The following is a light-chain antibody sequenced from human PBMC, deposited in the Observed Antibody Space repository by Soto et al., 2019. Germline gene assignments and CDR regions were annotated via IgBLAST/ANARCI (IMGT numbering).Light chain of an antibody. Sequence: QSALTQPRSVSGSPGQSVTISCTGTGSDVGGYNYVSWYQQHPGKAPKLMIYDVSKRPSGVPDRFSGSKSGNTASLTISGLQAEDEADYYCCSYAGSYLVVFGGGTKLTVL. CDR2: DVS. V-gene: IGLV2-11*01. CDR1: GSDVGGYNY. CDR3: CSYAGSYLVV. J-gene: IGLJ2*01.